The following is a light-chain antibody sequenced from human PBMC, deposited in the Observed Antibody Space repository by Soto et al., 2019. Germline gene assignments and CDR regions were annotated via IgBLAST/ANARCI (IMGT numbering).Light chain of an antibody. CDR1: SSDVGRYIL. Sequence: QSVLTQPASVSGSPGQSITSSCTGPSSDVGRYILVSWYQQHPGKAPKLIIYDGIKRPSGVSNRFSGSQSGNTASLTISGLQAEDEADYYCCSYADSRASPYVFGTGTKVTVL. CDR2: DGI. CDR3: CSYADSRASPYV. V-gene: IGLV2-23*01. J-gene: IGLJ1*01.